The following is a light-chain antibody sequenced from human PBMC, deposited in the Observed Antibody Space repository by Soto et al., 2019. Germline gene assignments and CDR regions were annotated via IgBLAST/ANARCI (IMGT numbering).Light chain of an antibody. J-gene: IGLJ1*01. CDR3: SSYAGSDNYV. V-gene: IGLV2-8*01. CDR2: EVN. CDR1: SSDVGGYNY. Sequence: QSALTQPASVSASPGQSITISCTGTSSDVGGYNYVSWYQQHPGTAPKLMIYEVNKRPSGVPDRFSGSKSGNSASLTVSGLQAEDEADYYCSSYAGSDNYVFGTGTKLTVL.